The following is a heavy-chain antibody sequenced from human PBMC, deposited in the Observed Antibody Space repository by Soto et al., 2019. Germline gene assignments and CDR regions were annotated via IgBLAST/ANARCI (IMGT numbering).Heavy chain of an antibody. V-gene: IGHV3-23*01. Sequence: EVQLLESGGGLVQPGGSLRLSCAASGFTFSSYAMSWVRQAPGKGLEWVSAISGSGGSTYYTDSVKGRFTISRDNSKNTLYLQMNSLRAEDTAVYYCAKASGWFGEFDYWGQGTLVTVSS. CDR2: ISGSGGST. CDR1: GFTFSSYA. J-gene: IGHJ4*02. CDR3: AKASGWFGEFDY. D-gene: IGHD3-10*01.